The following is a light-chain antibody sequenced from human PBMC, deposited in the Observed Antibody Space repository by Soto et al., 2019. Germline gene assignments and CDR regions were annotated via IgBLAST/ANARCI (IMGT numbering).Light chain of an antibody. Sequence: IQLTQSPSSLSASVGDRVTSTCRAIQGISSYLAWYQQKPGQAPKLLSYAASNLQCGVPSRFRGSGSGTHFTLTITSLKPEDFATNYFLQLNDYPITSGQGTRLVIK. V-gene: IGKV1-9*01. J-gene: IGKJ5*01. CDR2: AAS. CDR1: QGISSY. CDR3: LQLNDYPIT.